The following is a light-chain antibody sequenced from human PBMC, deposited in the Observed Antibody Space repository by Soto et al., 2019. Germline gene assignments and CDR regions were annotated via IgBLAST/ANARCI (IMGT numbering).Light chain of an antibody. J-gene: IGKJ4*01. CDR1: QSLLHSNGYNY. CDR2: LGA. Sequence: DIVMTQSPLSLPVTPGEPASISCRSSQSLLHSNGYNYLDWYLQKPGQSPQLLIYLGANRASGVPDRFSGSGSGTYFTLKIRRVEAEDVGVYYCMQALQTPLTFGGGTKVEIK. CDR3: MQALQTPLT. V-gene: IGKV2-28*01.